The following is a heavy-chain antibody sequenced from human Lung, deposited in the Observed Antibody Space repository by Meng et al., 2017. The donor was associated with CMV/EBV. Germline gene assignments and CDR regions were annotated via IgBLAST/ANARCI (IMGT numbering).Heavy chain of an antibody. CDR2: ISYSGNT. D-gene: IGHD4-11*01. CDR1: GTSIRSSTYY. Sequence: SETLSLTCSLSGTSIRSSTYYWGWIRQPPGKGLEWIGSISYSGNTYYNPSLKSPVTISVDTSKNQFPLRLSSVTAADTAVYYCAREGGKGDYRDYRMYYGMDVWGQGTTVTVSS. V-gene: IGHV4-39*06. CDR3: AREGGKGDYRDYRMYYGMDV. J-gene: IGHJ6*02.